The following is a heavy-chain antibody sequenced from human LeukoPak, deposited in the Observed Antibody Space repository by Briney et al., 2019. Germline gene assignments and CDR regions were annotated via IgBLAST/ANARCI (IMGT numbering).Heavy chain of an antibody. D-gene: IGHD2-15*01. CDR2: IIPIFGTA. CDR3: ARTPFKGVAMNNWFDP. CDR1: GGTFSSYA. J-gene: IGHJ5*02. V-gene: IGHV1-69*13. Sequence: SVKVSCKASGGTFSSYAISWVRQAPGQGLEWMGGIIPIFGTANYAQKFQGRVTITADESTSTAYMELSSLRSEDSAVYYCARTPFKGVAMNNWFDPWGQGTLVTVSS.